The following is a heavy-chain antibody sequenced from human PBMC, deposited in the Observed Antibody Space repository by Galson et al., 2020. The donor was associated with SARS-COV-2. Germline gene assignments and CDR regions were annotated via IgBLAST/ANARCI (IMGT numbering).Heavy chain of an antibody. CDR1: GFTFSSYD. CDR3: AKDGGFYGSGSYGY. Sequence: GGSLRLSCAASGFTFSSYDMSWVRQAPGKGLEWVSAISGSGGSTYYADSVKGRFTISRDNSKNTLYLQMNSLRAEDTAVYYCAKDGGFYGSGSYGYWGQGSLVTVSS. J-gene: IGHJ4*02. V-gene: IGHV3-23*01. CDR2: ISGSGGST. D-gene: IGHD3-10*01.